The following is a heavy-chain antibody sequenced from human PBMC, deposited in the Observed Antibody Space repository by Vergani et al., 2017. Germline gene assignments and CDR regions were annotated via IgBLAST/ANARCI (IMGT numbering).Heavy chain of an antibody. CDR3: ARDPLYSTTWPFLLLDMDV. J-gene: IGHJ6*02. CDR2: FYTGGGT. Sequence: QVQLQESGPGLVKPSETLSLTCTVSGGSISSYYWSWIRQPPGKGLEWIGRFYTGGGTSYNPSLKSRVTISVDTSKNQFSLQLGSVTAADTAVYYCARDPLYSTTWPFLLLDMDVWGQGTTVTVSS. D-gene: IGHD6-13*01. V-gene: IGHV4-4*07. CDR1: GGSISSYY.